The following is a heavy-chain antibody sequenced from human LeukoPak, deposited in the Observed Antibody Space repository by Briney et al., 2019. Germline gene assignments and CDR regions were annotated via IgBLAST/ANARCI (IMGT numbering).Heavy chain of an antibody. D-gene: IGHD6-6*01. CDR1: GGSFSGYY. J-gene: IGHJ4*02. CDR3: ARVGRARPIAARPWLASIPYFDY. Sequence: SETLSLTCAVYGGSFSGYYWSWIRQPPGKGLKWIGEINHSGSTNYNPSLKSRVTISVDTSKNQFSLKLSSVTAADTAVYYCARVGRARPIAARPWLASIPYFDYWGQGTLVTVSS. CDR2: INHSGST. V-gene: IGHV4-34*01.